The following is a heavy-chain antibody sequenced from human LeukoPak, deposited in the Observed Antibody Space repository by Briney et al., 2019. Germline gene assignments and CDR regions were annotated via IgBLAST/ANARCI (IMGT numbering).Heavy chain of an antibody. D-gene: IGHD2-2*03. Sequence: SETLSLTCAVSGVSISSSNWWSWVRQPPGKGLEWIGEIYHSGSTNYNPSLKSRVTISVDKSKNQFSLKLSSVTAADTAVYYCARAHLGYCSSTSCLINWFDPWGQGTLVTVSS. CDR2: IYHSGST. J-gene: IGHJ5*02. V-gene: IGHV4-4*02. CDR1: GVSISSSNW. CDR3: ARAHLGYCSSTSCLINWFDP.